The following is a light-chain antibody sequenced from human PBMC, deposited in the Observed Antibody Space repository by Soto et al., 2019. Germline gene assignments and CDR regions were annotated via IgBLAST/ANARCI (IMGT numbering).Light chain of an antibody. CDR2: GAS. CDR1: QSVSSSY. CDR3: QQYGGSPRLT. V-gene: IGKV3-20*01. Sequence: ETVLTQSPGTLSLSPGERATLSCRASQSVSSSYLAWYQQKPGQAPRLVIYGASSRATGIPDRFSGSGSGTDFTLTISRLEPEDFAVYYCQQYGGSPRLTFGGGTKV. J-gene: IGKJ4*01.